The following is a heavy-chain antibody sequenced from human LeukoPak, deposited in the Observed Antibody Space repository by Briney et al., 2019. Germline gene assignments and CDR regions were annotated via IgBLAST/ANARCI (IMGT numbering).Heavy chain of an antibody. Sequence: PSASGKVSCKASGGTFSSYAISWVRQAPGQGLEWMGGIIPIFGTANYAQKFQGRVTITTDESTSTAYMELSSLRSEDTAVYYCARDPLHYDILTGYSETHFDYWGQGTLVTVSS. CDR1: GGTFSSYA. CDR2: IIPIFGTA. J-gene: IGHJ4*02. V-gene: IGHV1-69*05. CDR3: ARDPLHYDILTGYSETHFDY. D-gene: IGHD3-9*01.